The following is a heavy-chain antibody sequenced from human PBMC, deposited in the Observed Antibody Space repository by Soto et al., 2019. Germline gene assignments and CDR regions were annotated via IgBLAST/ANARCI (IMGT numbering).Heavy chain of an antibody. V-gene: IGHV3-21*01. CDR2: ISGSLGYV. Sequence: GGSLRLSCAASGFIFSTYSMHWVRQAPGKGLEWVSSISGSLGYVHYADSVKGRFTVSRDNVGTSLYLQMNSLRAEDTAVYYCAREGVHNYNEYNLDNWGLGTLVTVSS. CDR3: AREGVHNYNEYNLDN. D-gene: IGHD4-4*01. CDR1: GFIFSTYS. J-gene: IGHJ4*02.